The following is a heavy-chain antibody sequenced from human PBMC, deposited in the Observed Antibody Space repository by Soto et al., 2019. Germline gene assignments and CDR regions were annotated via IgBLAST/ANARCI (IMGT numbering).Heavy chain of an antibody. CDR1: GFTFSDYA. J-gene: IGHJ4*02. Sequence: EVQLLESGGGLVQPGGSLRLSCAASGFTFSDYAMSWVRQTPGKGLEWVSAISGSAGSTYYADSLKGRFTISRDNSKNTLYLQVNSLRAEDTAVYHCVKDVMDIVATIGAFDYWGQGTLVTVSS. D-gene: IGHD5-12*01. V-gene: IGHV3-23*01. CDR3: VKDVMDIVATIGAFDY. CDR2: ISGSAGST.